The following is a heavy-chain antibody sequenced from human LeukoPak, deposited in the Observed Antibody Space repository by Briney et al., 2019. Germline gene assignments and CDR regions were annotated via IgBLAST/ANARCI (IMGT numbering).Heavy chain of an antibody. J-gene: IGHJ4*02. Sequence: GGSLRLSCAASGLTFSTYDMSWVRQAPGKGLEWVSAISGSGASTYYADSVKGRFTISRDNSKNTLYVQMNSLRAEDTAVYYCAKGRGWFGGSLANFDYWGQGTLVTVSS. CDR1: GLTFSTYD. D-gene: IGHD3-10*01. CDR3: AKGRGWFGGSLANFDY. CDR2: ISGSGAST. V-gene: IGHV3-23*01.